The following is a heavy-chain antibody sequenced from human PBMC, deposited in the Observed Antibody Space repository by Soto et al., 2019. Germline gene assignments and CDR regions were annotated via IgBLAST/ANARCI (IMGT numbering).Heavy chain of an antibody. J-gene: IGHJ4*02. Sequence: QITLKESGPTLVKPTQTLTLTCTFSGFSLSTSGVGVGWIRQPPGKALEWLALICWDDDKRYSPSLKSRLTITKDTSKNQVVLTMTNMDPVDTATYYCAHWYYYDSSGYYRYYFDYWGQGTLVTVST. CDR1: GFSLSTSGVG. D-gene: IGHD3-22*01. V-gene: IGHV2-5*02. CDR2: ICWDDDK. CDR3: AHWYYYDSSGYYRYYFDY.